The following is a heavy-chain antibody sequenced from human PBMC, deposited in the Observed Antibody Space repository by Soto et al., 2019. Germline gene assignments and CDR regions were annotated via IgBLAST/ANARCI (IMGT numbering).Heavy chain of an antibody. CDR3: VHRLSGYSGYEFDY. V-gene: IGHV1-69*02. CDR2: IIPILGIA. J-gene: IGHJ4*02. CDR1: GGTFSSYT. D-gene: IGHD5-12*01. Sequence: GASVKVSCKASGGTFSSYTISWVRQAPGQGLEWMGRIIPILGIANYAQKFQGRVTITADKSTSTAYMELSSLRSEDTAVYYCVHRLSGYSGYEFDYWGQGTLVTVSS.